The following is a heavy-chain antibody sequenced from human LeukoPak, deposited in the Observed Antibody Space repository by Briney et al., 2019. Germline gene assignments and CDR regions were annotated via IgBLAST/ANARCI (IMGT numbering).Heavy chain of an antibody. Sequence: GGSLRLSCAASGFTFSIYAMSWVHQAPGKGLEWVSYISSSGSTIYYADSVKGRFTISRDNAKNSLYLQMNSLRAEDTAVYYCARAYDYVWGSYRPNFDYWGQGTLVTVPS. CDR2: ISSSGSTI. CDR3: ARAYDYVWGSYRPNFDY. D-gene: IGHD3-16*02. J-gene: IGHJ4*02. V-gene: IGHV3-48*03. CDR1: GFTFSIYA.